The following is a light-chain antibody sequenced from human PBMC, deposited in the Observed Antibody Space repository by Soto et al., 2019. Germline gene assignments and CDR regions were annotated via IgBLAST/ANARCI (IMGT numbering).Light chain of an antibody. Sequence: DIQMTQSPSSLSASVGDRVTITCQASQDISNYLNWYQQKPGKAPKLLIYDASNLETGVPSRFSGSGSGTVFTFTISSLQPEDIATYYCQQYDNPPLTFGGGTKVEIK. V-gene: IGKV1-33*01. J-gene: IGKJ4*01. CDR2: DAS. CDR1: QDISNY. CDR3: QQYDNPPLT.